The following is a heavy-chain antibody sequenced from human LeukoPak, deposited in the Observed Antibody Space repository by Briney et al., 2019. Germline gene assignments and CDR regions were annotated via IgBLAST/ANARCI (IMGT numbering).Heavy chain of an antibody. CDR3: ARDGVLGYLGGTLDQLMITFGGVIVAYYFDY. V-gene: IGHV3-21*01. Sequence: KSGGSLRLSCAASGFTFSSYSMNWVRQAPGKGLEWVSSISSSSSYIYYADSVKGRFTISRDNAKNSLYLQMNSLRAEDTAVYYCARDGVLGYLGGTLDQLMITFGGVIVAYYFDYWGQGTLVTVSS. CDR2: ISSSSSYI. D-gene: IGHD3-16*02. J-gene: IGHJ4*02. CDR1: GFTFSSYS.